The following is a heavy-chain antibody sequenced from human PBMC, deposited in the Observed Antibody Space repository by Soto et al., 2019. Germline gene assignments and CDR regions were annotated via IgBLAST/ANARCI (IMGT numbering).Heavy chain of an antibody. J-gene: IGHJ6*02. V-gene: IGHV4-61*01. CDR1: GGSVSSGSYY. D-gene: IGHD3-9*01. Sequence: TLSLTCTVSGGSVSSGSYYWSWIRQPPGKGLEWIGYIYYSGSTNYNPSLKSRVTISVDTSKNQFSLKLSSVTAADTAVYYCARDQAQGLTTYYYGMDVRCQGTTGPGSS. CDR2: IYYSGST. CDR3: ARDQAQGLTTYYYGMDV.